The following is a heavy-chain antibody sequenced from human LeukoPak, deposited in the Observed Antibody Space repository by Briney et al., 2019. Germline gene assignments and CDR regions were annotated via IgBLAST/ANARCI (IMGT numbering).Heavy chain of an antibody. V-gene: IGHV3-21*01. Sequence: GGSLRLSCAASGFTFSSYSMNWVRQAPGKGLEWVSSISSSSSYIYYADSVKGRFTISRDNAKNSLYLQMDSLRAEDTAVYYCARAYSSGRFDPWGQGTLVTVSS. J-gene: IGHJ5*02. D-gene: IGHD6-19*01. CDR3: ARAYSSGRFDP. CDR1: GFTFSSYS. CDR2: ISSSSSYI.